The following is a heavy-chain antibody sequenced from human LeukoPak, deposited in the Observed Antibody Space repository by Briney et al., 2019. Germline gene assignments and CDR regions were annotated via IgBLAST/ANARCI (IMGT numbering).Heavy chain of an antibody. V-gene: IGHV1-69*13. CDR2: IIPIFGTA. J-gene: IGHJ3*02. CDR1: GGTFSTYG. CDR3: ARGRVFYDFLTGYYNRGDAFEI. Sequence: GASVKVSCKASGGTFSTYGISWVRQAPGQGREWMGGIIPIFGTANYAQKFQGRVMITADESTSTAYMELSSLRSEDTAVYYCARGRVFYDFLTGYYNRGDAFEIWGQGTMVTVSS. D-gene: IGHD3-9*01.